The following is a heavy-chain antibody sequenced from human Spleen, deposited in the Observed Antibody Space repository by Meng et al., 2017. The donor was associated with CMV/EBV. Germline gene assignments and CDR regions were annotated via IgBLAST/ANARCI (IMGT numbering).Heavy chain of an antibody. V-gene: IGHV1-18*01. CDR1: GYTFTNYG. CDR3: ARGVGKRTVSSYFDH. Sequence: ASVKVSCKASGYTFTNYGITWVRQAPGQGLEWMGWISAYNDNTNYAQKLQGRVTMTTDTSTTTAYMELRSLRPDDTAVYYCARGVGKRTVSSYFDHWGQGTPVTVSS. J-gene: IGHJ4*02. CDR2: ISAYNDNT. D-gene: IGHD5/OR15-5a*01.